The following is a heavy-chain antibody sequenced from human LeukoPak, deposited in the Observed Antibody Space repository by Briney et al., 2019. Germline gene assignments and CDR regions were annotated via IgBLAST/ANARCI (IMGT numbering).Heavy chain of an antibody. CDR2: INPSGGSR. CDR3: ARDLDYGDYSPDY. D-gene: IGHD4-17*01. J-gene: IGHJ4*02. CDR1: GYTFTSYY. Sequence: EPSVKVSCKASGYTFTSYYMHWVRKAPGQWPKWMGRINPSGGSRSYAQKFQGRVTMTRDTSTSTVCMELSSLRSEDTAVYYCARDLDYGDYSPDYWGQGTLVTVSS. V-gene: IGHV1-46*01.